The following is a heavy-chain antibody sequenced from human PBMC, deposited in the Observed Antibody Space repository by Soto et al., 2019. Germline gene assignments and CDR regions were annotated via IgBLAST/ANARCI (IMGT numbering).Heavy chain of an antibody. J-gene: IGHJ4*02. V-gene: IGHV3-30-3*01. CDR3: ARNAEIITGTTIVYFDY. CDR2: ISYDGSNK. Sequence: GGSLRLSCAASGFTFSSYAMHWVRQAPGKGLEWVAVISYDGSNKYYADSVKGRFTISRDNSKNTLYLQMNSLRAEDTAVYYCARNAEIITGTTIVYFDYWGQGTLVTVSS. CDR1: GFTFSSYA. D-gene: IGHD1-7*01.